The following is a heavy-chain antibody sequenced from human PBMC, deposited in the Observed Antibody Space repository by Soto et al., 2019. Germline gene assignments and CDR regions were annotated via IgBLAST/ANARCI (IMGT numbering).Heavy chain of an antibody. V-gene: IGHV4-31*03. CDR2: IYYSGNT. J-gene: IGHJ4*02. CDR3: ARGLDSGSLNPLDY. Sequence: SETLSLTCTVFGGSISSGGYYWSWIRQLPGKGLEWIGYIYYSGNTYYNPSLKSRVTMSVDTSESQFSLKLSSVAAADTAIYYCARGLDSGSLNPLDYWGQGTLVTVSS. CDR1: GGSISSGGYY. D-gene: IGHD3-10*01.